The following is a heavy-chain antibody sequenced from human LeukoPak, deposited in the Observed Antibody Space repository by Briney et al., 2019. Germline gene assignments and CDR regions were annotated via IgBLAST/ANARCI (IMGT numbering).Heavy chain of an antibody. V-gene: IGHV4-59*11. CDR1: GGSISSHH. J-gene: IGHJ6*03. Sequence: PSETLSLTCTVSGGSISSHHWSWIRQPPGKGLEWIGYIYYSGSTNYNPSLKSRVTISVDTSKNQFSLKLSSVTAADTAVYYCARTNYYDSSGYRYYYYYYYMDVWGKGTTVTVSS. D-gene: IGHD3-22*01. CDR3: ARTNYYDSSGYRYYYYYYYMDV. CDR2: IYYSGST.